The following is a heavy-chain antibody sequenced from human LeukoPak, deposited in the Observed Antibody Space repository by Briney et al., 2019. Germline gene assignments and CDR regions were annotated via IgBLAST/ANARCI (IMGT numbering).Heavy chain of an antibody. CDR3: ASFYQAYYFDY. CDR2: IYYSGIT. V-gene: IGHV4-59*08. J-gene: IGHJ4*02. Sequence: KPSETLSLTCTVSGGSISNYYWSWIRQPPGKGLEWIAYIYYSGITNYNPSLKSRVTISVNTSKNQFSLKLSSVTAADTAVYYCASFYQAYYFDYWGQGTLVTVSS. D-gene: IGHD2-21*01. CDR1: GGSISNYY.